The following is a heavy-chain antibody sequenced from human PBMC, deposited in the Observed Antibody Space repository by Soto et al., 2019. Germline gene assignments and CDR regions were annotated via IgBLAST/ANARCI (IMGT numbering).Heavy chain of an antibody. J-gene: IGHJ4*02. D-gene: IGHD1-1*01. CDR3: AKDRPRRTSGYFFDY. CDR1: GDSVSTNSAI. Sequence: SQTLSLTCAISGDSVSTNSAIWDWIRQSPSRGLEWLGRTYYRSKWYNDYAVSVKGRITINPDTSNNQLSLQLNSVTPDDTALYYCAKDRPRRTSGYFFDYWGQGTPVTVSS. V-gene: IGHV6-1*01. CDR2: TYYRSKWYN.